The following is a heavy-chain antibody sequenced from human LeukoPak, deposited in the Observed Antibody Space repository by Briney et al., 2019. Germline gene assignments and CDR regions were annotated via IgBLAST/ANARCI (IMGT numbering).Heavy chain of an antibody. CDR1: GSTFSSYS. V-gene: IGHV3-21*01. CDR2: ISSSSSYI. Sequence: GGSLSLSCAASGSTFSSYSMNWVRQDPGKGLEWLSSISSSSSYIYYADSVKGRFTISRDNATNSLYLQMNSLRAEDTAVYYCARDNNYYGSGSYYNVGVYWGQGTLVTVSS. CDR3: ARDNNYYGSGSYYNVGVY. D-gene: IGHD3-10*01. J-gene: IGHJ4*02.